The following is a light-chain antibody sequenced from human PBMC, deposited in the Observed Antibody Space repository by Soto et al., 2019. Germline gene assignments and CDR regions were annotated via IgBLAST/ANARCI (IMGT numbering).Light chain of an antibody. J-gene: IGKJ3*01. CDR1: QDIGNF. CDR2: DAS. V-gene: IGKV1-33*01. Sequence: DIQMTQSPSSLPASVGDRVTITCQASQDIGNFLNWYQQKPGKAPKLLIYDASNLETGDPSRFSGSGSGTDITFTISSLQPEDIATKYCQQYDNLPPFTFGPGNKVDIK. CDR3: QQYDNLPPFT.